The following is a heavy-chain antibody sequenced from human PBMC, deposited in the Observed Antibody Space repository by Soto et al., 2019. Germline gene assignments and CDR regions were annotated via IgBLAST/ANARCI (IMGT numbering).Heavy chain of an antibody. J-gene: IGHJ4*02. Sequence: VQLLESGGGFVQPGGSLRLSCAASGFTFSSYAMSWVRQAPGKGLEWVSSISGSGDKTYYADSVKGRFTISRDNSKNTLYLQMNSLRAEDTAVHYCAKRGSSGWYGFDFWGQGILVTVSS. V-gene: IGHV3-23*01. CDR1: GFTFSSYA. D-gene: IGHD6-19*01. CDR2: ISGSGDKT. CDR3: AKRGSSGWYGFDF.